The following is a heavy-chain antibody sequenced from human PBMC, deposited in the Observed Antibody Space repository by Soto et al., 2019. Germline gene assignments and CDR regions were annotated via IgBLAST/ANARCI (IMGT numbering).Heavy chain of an antibody. J-gene: IGHJ4*02. Sequence: PGGSLRLSCAASGFTFSSYAMSWVRQAPGKGLEWVSAISGSGGSTYYADSVKGRFTISRDNSKNTLYLQMNSLRAEDTAVYYCAKSAGITIFGVVPWYYFDYWGQGTLVTVSS. CDR1: GFTFSSYA. CDR2: ISGSGGST. V-gene: IGHV3-23*01. D-gene: IGHD3-3*01. CDR3: AKSAGITIFGVVPWYYFDY.